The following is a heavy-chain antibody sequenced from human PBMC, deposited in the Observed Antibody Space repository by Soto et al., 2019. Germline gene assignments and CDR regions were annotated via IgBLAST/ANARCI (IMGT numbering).Heavy chain of an antibody. CDR1: GFTFSSYW. CDR3: ARDSSYDSSGFIIGRMDV. V-gene: IGHV3-74*01. Sequence: GGSLRLSCVASGFTFSSYWIHWVRQAPGKGLVWVSRINSDGSDTSYADSVKGRLTISRDNAKNTVYLQMNSLRAEDTAVYYCARDSSYDSSGFIIGRMDVWGQGTTVPVSS. CDR2: INSDGSDT. J-gene: IGHJ6*02. D-gene: IGHD3-22*01.